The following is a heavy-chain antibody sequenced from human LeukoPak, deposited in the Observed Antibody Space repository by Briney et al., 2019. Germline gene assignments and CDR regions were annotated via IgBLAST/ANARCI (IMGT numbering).Heavy chain of an antibody. CDR3: ARSGLRRYYMDV. CDR1: GGYFSGYY. CDR2: INHSGST. Sequence: TETLSLTYAVYGGYFSGYYWSRIRQHPGKGLEWIGEINHSGSTNYNPSLKSRVTISVDTSKNQFSLKLSSVTAADTAVYYCARSGLRRYYMDVWGKGTTVTVSS. J-gene: IGHJ6*03. V-gene: IGHV4-34*01. D-gene: IGHD3-3*01.